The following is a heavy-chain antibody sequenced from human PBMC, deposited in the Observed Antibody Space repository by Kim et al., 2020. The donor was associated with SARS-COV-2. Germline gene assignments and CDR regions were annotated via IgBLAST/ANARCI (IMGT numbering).Heavy chain of an antibody. CDR1: GYTFTSYA. J-gene: IGHJ6*02. Sequence: ASVKVSCKASGYTFTSYAMHWVRKAPGQRLEWMGWINAGNGNTKYSQKFQGRVTITRDTSASTAYMELSSLRSEDTAVYYCAAFGGGYDYPYYYYGMDVWGQGTTVTVSS. CDR2: INAGNGNT. CDR3: AAFGGGYDYPYYYYGMDV. D-gene: IGHD5-12*01. V-gene: IGHV1-3*01.